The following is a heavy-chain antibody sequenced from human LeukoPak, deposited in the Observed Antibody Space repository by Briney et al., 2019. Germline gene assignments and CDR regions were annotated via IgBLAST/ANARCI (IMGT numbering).Heavy chain of an antibody. CDR2: ISGSGGST. V-gene: IGHV3-23*01. CDR3: AKGSMIVVVPAAEDY. CDR1: GFTFSSYA. J-gene: IGHJ4*02. D-gene: IGHD2-2*01. Sequence: GGSLRLSCAASGFTFSSYAMGWVRQAPGKGLEWVSAISGSGGSTYYADSVKGRFTISRDNSKNTLYLQMNSLRAEDTAVYYCAKGSMIVVVPAAEDYWGQGTLVTVSS.